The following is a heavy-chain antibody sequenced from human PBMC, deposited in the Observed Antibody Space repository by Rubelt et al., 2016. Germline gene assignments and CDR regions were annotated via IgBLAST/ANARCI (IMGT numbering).Heavy chain of an antibody. V-gene: IGHV1-3*01. CDR2: INAGNGNT. Sequence: QVQLVQSGAEVKKPGASVKVSCKASEYSFTKNPIHWVRQAPGQRLEWMGWINAGNGNTKCSQKFQGRVTITRDTSASTAYMELRSLGSDDTAVYYCAREARKYRSGYYYYYGMDVWGQGTTVTVSS. CDR1: EYSFTKNP. J-gene: IGHJ6*02. CDR3: AREARKYRSGYYYYYGMDV. D-gene: IGHD6-19*01.